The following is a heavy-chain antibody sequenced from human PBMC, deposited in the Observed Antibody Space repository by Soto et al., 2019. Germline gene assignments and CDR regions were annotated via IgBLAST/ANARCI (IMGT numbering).Heavy chain of an antibody. CDR2: ISSDGGKA. D-gene: IGHD1-7*01. J-gene: IGHJ4*02. V-gene: IGHV3-30-3*01. Sequence: QVQLVESGGGVVQPGRSLRLSCAASGFTVSYFGLHWVRQAPGKGLEWVAFISSDGGKAYYADSMKGRFTISRDNSKNTLDLQMTSLKPEDTAVYYCARDWAWNYDYWGQGTLVTVSS. CDR1: GFTVSYFG. CDR3: ARDWAWNYDY.